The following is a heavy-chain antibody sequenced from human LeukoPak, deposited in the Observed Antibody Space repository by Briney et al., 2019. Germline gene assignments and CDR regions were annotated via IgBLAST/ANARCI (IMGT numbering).Heavy chain of an antibody. J-gene: IGHJ5*02. CDR1: GGSMTSYY. Sequence: SETLSLTCAVSGGSMTSYYWNWIRQPAGRGLEWIGRIYSSGSTNSNPSHKSRVTMSVDTSNNQFSLNLTSVTAADTAVYYCARDGDDYGDYPNWFDPWGQGTLVTVSS. CDR3: ARDGDDYGDYPNWFDP. V-gene: IGHV4-4*07. D-gene: IGHD4-17*01. CDR2: IYSSGST.